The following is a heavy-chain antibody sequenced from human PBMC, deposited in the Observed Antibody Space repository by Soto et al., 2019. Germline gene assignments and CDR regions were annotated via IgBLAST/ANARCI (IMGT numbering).Heavy chain of an antibody. V-gene: IGHV1-18*01. CDR2: ISAYNGNT. CDR3: ARDSPRVDY. Sequence: ASVKVSCKASGYIFPSYGISWVRQAPGQGLEWMGWISAYNGNTNYAQKLQGRVTMTTDTSTSTVYMELRSLRSDDTAVYYCARDSPRVDYWGQGTLVTVSS. CDR1: GYIFPSYG. J-gene: IGHJ4*02.